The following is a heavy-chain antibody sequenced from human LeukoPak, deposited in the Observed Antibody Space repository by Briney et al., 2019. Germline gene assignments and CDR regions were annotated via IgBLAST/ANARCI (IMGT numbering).Heavy chain of an antibody. J-gene: IGHJ5*02. CDR2: INNDGSTT. CDR1: GFTFSNYW. D-gene: IGHD6-13*01. V-gene: IGHV3-74*01. Sequence: GGSLRLSCAASGFTFSNYWMHWVRQAPGKELVWVSQINNDGSTTRYGDSVKGRFTISRDNAENTLYLQMNSLRAEDAAVYYCSRGYSSSWYNWFDPWGQGTLVTVSS. CDR3: SRGYSSSWYNWFDP.